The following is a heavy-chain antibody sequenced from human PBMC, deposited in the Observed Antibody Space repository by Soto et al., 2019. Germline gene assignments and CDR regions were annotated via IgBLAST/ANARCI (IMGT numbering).Heavy chain of an antibody. CDR2: ISSGGST. D-gene: IGHD6-6*01. CDR1: GFTVSSNY. V-gene: IGHV3-66*01. J-gene: IGHJ4*02. CDR3: ARDGTSTISARALDF. Sequence: EVQLVESGGGLVQPGGSLRLSCAASGFTVSSNYMTWVRQTPGRGLEWVSVISSGGSTYYAESVKGRFTISRDNSKNTAYLQMNSLTAEDTAVHYCARDGTSTISARALDFWGQGTLVTVSS.